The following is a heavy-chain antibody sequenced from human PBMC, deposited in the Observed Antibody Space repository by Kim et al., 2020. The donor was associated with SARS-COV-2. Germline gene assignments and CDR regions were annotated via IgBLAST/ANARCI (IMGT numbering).Heavy chain of an antibody. D-gene: IGHD3-9*01. CDR2: ITAFDHNA. CDR3: AKGKDGFDRHYFYY. J-gene: IGHJ4*02. CDR1: GFTFSSND. Sequence: GGSLRLSCEASGFTFSSNDMSWVRQGPGKGLEWVSAITAFDHNANYADSVKGRFTISRDNSKNMLYLQINSLRAEDAAVYYCAKGKDGFDRHYFYYWGQG. V-gene: IGHV3-23*01.